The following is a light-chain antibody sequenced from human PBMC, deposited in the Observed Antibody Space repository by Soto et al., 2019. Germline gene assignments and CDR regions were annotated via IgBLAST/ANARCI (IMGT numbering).Light chain of an antibody. CDR1: SRDIGGYNF. CDR3: TSYTSSSTYV. J-gene: IGLJ1*01. Sequence: QSALTQPASVSGSPGQSITLSCTGTSRDIGGYNFVSWYQQHPGKAPKLMIYEFTNRPSGVSDRFSGSKSGNTAALTISGLHAEDEADYYCTSYTSSSTYVFGTGTMLTVL. CDR2: EFT. V-gene: IGLV2-14*01.